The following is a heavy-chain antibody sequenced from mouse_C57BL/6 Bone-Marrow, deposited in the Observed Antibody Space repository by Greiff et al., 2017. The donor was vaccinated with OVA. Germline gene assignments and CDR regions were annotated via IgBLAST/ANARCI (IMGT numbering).Heavy chain of an antibody. J-gene: IGHJ1*03. D-gene: IGHD1-1*02. CDR1: GFTFNTYA. Sequence: EVQVVESGGGLVQPKGSLKLSCAASGFTFNTYAMHWVRQAPGKGLEWVARISSKSSNYATYYADSVKDRCTISRDDSQSMLYLQMNNLKTEDTAMYYCVMWSDGYFDVWGTGTTVTVSS. CDR2: ISSKSSNYAT. V-gene: IGHV10-3*01. CDR3: VMWSDGYFDV.